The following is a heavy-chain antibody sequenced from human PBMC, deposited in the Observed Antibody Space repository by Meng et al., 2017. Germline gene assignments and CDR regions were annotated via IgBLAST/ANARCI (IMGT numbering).Heavy chain of an antibody. D-gene: IGHD2-2*01. J-gene: IGHJ4*02. CDR1: GFTFSRYS. V-gene: IGHV3-21*01. CDR2: ISSSNTYI. Sequence: GESLKISCTASGFTFSRYSMNWVRQAPGKGLEWVSSISSSNTYIYYADSVKGRFTISRDNAGNSLYLQMNSLRVEDTAVYYCAREFLGVSSTSAVDYWGQGPLVTVSS. CDR3: AREFLGVSSTSAVDY.